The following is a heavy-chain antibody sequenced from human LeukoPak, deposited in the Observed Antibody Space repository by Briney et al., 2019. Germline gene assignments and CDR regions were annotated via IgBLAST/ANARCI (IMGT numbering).Heavy chain of an antibody. CDR3: ARGGYCTNGVCWDYYFDY. D-gene: IGHD2-8*01. CDR2: INPNSGGT. J-gene: IGHJ4*02. CDR1: GYTFTRYY. V-gene: IGHV1-2*02. Sequence: ASVQVSYQASGYTFTRYYMQWVRPAPGQGLEWMGWINPNSGGTNFAQQFQGRVTITRDTSISTALLEVSSLSSHSTALFYCARGGYCTNGVCWDYYFDYCGEGTPVTVSS.